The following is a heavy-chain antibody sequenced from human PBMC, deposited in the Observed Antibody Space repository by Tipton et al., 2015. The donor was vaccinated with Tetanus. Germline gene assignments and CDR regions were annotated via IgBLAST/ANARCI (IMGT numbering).Heavy chain of an antibody. CDR3: ARDQARGARGWNYFDY. J-gene: IGHJ4*02. Sequence: GLVKPSQTLSVTCAVSGGSISSGGYYWSWIRQHPGKGLEWIGDIYNSGSTYYNPSLKSRVTILVDTTKNQFSLKLKSVTAADTAVYYCARDQARGARGWNYFDYWGQGSLVTVSS. V-gene: IGHV4-31*11. D-gene: IGHD1-26*01. CDR1: GGSISSGGYY. CDR2: IYNSGST.